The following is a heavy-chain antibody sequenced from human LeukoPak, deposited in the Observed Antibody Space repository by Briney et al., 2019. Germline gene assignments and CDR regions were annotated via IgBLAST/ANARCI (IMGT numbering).Heavy chain of an antibody. CDR1: GFSLSTSGIY. Sequence: SGPTLVNPTRTLTLTCTCSGFSLSTSGIYVSWIRQPPGKALEWLARIDWDDAKYYSTSLKTRLTISKDTSKNQVVLTMTNMDPVDTATYYCARENNYGYDYWGQGTLVTVSS. J-gene: IGHJ4*02. CDR2: IDWDDAK. D-gene: IGHD5-18*01. V-gene: IGHV2-70*11. CDR3: ARENNYGYDY.